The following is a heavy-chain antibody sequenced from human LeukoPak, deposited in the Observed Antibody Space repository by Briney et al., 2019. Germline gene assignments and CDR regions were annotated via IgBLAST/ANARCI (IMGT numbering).Heavy chain of an antibody. CDR3: VRILDSGRSDY. V-gene: IGHV4-59*01. D-gene: IGHD3-10*01. CDR2: IYHSGTT. Sequence: SETLSLTCTVSGGSMRSYYWSWIRQPPGKGLEWIAYIYHSGTTNYNPSLKSRVTISVDTSKNQFSLNLNSVTAADTAVYYCVRILDSGRSDYWGQGTLVTVSS. CDR1: GGSMRSYY. J-gene: IGHJ4*02.